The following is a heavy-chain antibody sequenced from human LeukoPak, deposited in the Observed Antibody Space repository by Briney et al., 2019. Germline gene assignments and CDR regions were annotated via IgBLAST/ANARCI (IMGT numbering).Heavy chain of an antibody. J-gene: IGHJ4*02. D-gene: IGHD3-10*01. CDR3: ARAYGSGSYCPNY. V-gene: IGHV3-21*01. CDR2: ISSSSSYI. CDR1: GFTFSSYS. Sequence: PGGSLRLSCAASGFTFSSYSMNWVRQAPGKGLEWVSSISSSSSYIYYADSVKGRFTISRDNAKNSLYLQMNSLRAEDTAVYYCARAYGSGSYCPNYLGQGTLVTVSS.